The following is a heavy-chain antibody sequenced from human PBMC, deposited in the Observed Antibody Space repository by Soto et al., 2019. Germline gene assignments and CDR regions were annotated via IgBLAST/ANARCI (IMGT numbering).Heavy chain of an antibody. CDR3: VRDGTKTLRDWFDP. CDR2: IYATGTT. J-gene: IGHJ5*02. Sequence: SETLSLTCTVSGASISGFYCSCVRNAAGKGLEWIGRIYATGTTDYNPSLKSRVMMSVDTSKKQFSLKLRSVTAADTAVYYCVRDGTKTLRDWFDPWGQGISVTVSS. D-gene: IGHD1-1*01. V-gene: IGHV4-4*07. CDR1: GASISGFY.